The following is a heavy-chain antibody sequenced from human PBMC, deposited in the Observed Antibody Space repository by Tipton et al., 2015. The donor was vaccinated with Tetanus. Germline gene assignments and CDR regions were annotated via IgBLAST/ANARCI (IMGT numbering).Heavy chain of an antibody. J-gene: IGHJ4*02. D-gene: IGHD5-24*01. Sequence: TLSLTCTLSGGSISGSDYYWSWVRQPPGEGLEWIGSIYYSGIPYYNPSLKSRVTISVDTSKDQFSLKLSSVTAADTAMYYCVRLVEMTTCFDFWGQGTLVTVSS. V-gene: IGHV4-39*01. CDR3: VRLVEMTTCFDF. CDR1: GGSISGSDYY. CDR2: IYYSGIP.